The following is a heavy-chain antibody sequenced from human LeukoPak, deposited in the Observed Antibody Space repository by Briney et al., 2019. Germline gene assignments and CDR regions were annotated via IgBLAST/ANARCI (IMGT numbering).Heavy chain of an antibody. CDR1: GYSISSGYY. CDR3: ARDAYNWNYGSDPDY. Sequence: SETLSLTCTVSGYSISSGYYWGWIRQPPGKGLEWIATIDYSGSTYYNPSLKSQVTISVETSRNQFSLKLSSVTAADTAVYYCARDAYNWNYGSDPDYWGQGTLVTVSS. D-gene: IGHD1-7*01. CDR2: IDYSGST. V-gene: IGHV4-38-2*02. J-gene: IGHJ4*02.